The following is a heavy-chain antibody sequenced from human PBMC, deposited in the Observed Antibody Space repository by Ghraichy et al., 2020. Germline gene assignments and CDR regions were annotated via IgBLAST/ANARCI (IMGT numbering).Heavy chain of an antibody. J-gene: IGHJ6*02. Sequence: GGSLRLSCAASGFTFSSYSLSWVRQAPGKGLEWVSAIGTNDRRTLYAASVKGRFTTSRDNAKSYLSLQMNGLRPEETGVYYCVRDPHPDGMDVWGQGTTVAVSS. CDR2: IGTNDRRT. V-gene: IGHV3-21*01. CDR1: GFTFSSYS. CDR3: VRDPHPDGMDV.